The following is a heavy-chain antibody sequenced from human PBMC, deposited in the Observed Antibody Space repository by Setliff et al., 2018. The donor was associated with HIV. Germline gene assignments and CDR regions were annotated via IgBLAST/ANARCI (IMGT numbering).Heavy chain of an antibody. J-gene: IGHJ6*02. Sequence: SETLSLTCTVSGGSITGHYWTWIRQPPGKGLEWIGEINQSGISNFNPSLKSRVTISVDTSKNQFSLNLTSVTAADTAVYYCAQLTPRTHYFYGMDVWGQGTTVTVSS. CDR1: GGSITGHY. V-gene: IGHV4-34*01. CDR2: INQSGIS. CDR3: AQLTPRTHYFYGMDV.